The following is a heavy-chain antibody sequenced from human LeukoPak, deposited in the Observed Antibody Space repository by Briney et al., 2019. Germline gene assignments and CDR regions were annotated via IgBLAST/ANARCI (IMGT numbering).Heavy chain of an antibody. CDR2: ISGGGGST. D-gene: IGHD2-2*01. CDR3: AKGGYCSSTSCYVGWFDP. Sequence: RGSLHLSCAASGFTFSSYVMNWVRQAPGQGLEWVSVISGGGGSTYYADSVKGRFTISRDNYKNTLFLRMNSLRAEDTAVYYCAKGGYCSSTSCYVGWFDPCGPGTLVTVSS. V-gene: IGHV3-23*01. CDR1: GFTFSSYV. J-gene: IGHJ5*02.